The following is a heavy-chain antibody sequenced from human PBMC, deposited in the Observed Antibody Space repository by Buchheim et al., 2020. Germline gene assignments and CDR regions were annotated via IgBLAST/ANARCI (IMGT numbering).Heavy chain of an antibody. D-gene: IGHD5-18*01. J-gene: IGHJ6*02. CDR3: ARDSGTAMDPHHYYYYGMDV. CDR1: GYTFTGYY. CDR2: INPNSGGT. V-gene: IGHV1-2*04. Sequence: QVQLVQSGAEVKKPGASVKVSCKASGYTFTGYYMRWVRQAPGQGLEWMGWINPNSGGTNYAQKFQGWVTMTRDTSISTAYMELSRLRSDDTAVYYCARDSGTAMDPHHYYYYGMDVWGQGTT.